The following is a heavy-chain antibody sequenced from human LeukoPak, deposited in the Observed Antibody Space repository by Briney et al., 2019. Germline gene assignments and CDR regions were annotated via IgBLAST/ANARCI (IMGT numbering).Heavy chain of an antibody. CDR1: GVSISRYY. V-gene: IGHV4-4*07. CDR3: ARSYCSCGSCLNWFDP. D-gene: IGHD2-15*01. J-gene: IGHJ5*02. Sequence: SETLSLTSTVSGVSISRYYWSSIRQPAGTGLEGIGRIYTSGSTNYNPSLKSRVTMSVDTSKHQFSLKLPSVTAADTAVYYCARSYCSCGSCLNWFDPWGLGTLVTVSS. CDR2: IYTSGST.